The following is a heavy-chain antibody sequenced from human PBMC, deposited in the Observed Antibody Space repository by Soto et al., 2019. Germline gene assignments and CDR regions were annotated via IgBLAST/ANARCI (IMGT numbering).Heavy chain of an antibody. Sequence: GGSLRLSCAASGFTFSHYPIHWVRQAPGTGLEWVAVISYDGNQKYYADSVKGRFTFSRDNPKNTVYLQMNSLRGEDTAVYYGARAPARRRGGLDVWGQGTTVTVSS. V-gene: IGHV3-30-3*01. J-gene: IGHJ6*02. CDR1: GFTFSHYP. CDR3: ARAPARRRGGLDV. CDR2: ISYDGNQK. D-gene: IGHD2-15*01.